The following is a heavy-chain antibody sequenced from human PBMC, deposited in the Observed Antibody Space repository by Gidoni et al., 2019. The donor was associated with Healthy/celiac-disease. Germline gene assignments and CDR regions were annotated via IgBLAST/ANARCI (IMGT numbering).Heavy chain of an antibody. V-gene: IGHV3-33*01. J-gene: IGHJ4*02. CDR1: GFTFSSYG. CDR3: ARDSSGWYYFDY. CDR2: IWYDGSNK. D-gene: IGHD6-19*01. Sequence: QVQLVESGGGVVQPGRSLRLSCAASGFTFSSYGMHWFRQAPGKGLEWVAVIWYDGSNKYYADSVKGRFTISRDNSKNTLYLQMNSLRAEDTAVYYCARDSSGWYYFDYWGQGTLVTVSS.